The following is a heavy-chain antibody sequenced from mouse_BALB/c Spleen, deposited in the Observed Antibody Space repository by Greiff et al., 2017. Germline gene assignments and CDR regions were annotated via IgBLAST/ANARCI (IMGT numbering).Heavy chain of an antibody. D-gene: IGHD1-2*01. CDR2: ISDGGSYT. Sequence: EVQGVESGGGLVKPGGSLKLSCAASGFTLRDYYLYLVRQTPEKRLEWVATISDGGSYTYYPDSVKGRFTISRDNAKNNLYLQMSSLKSEDTAMYYCARSITTAYYFDYWGQGTTLTVSS. CDR1: GFTLRDYY. CDR3: ARSITTAYYFDY. V-gene: IGHV5-4*02. J-gene: IGHJ2*01.